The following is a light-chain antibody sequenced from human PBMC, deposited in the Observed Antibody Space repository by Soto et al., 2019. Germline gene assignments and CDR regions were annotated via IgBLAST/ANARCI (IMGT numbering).Light chain of an antibody. V-gene: IGKV3-20*01. CDR3: QQYGSSPLYT. CDR1: QSVSSSD. J-gene: IGKJ2*01. CDR2: GAS. Sequence: EIVLTQSPGTLSLSPGDRATLSCRASQSVSSSDFAWYQQKAAQAPRLLIYGASSKATGILDRFSGSGCGRTFTLPIRRLEQEEYAGYYCQQYGSSPLYTFGQGTKLEI.